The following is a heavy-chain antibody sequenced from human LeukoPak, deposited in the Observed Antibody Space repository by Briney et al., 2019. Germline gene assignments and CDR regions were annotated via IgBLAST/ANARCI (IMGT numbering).Heavy chain of an antibody. Sequence: SETLSLTCNVSGASISSIFYYWGWIRQPPGKGLEWIGNIFHDGSSYFNPSLKSRVTISVDRSKNQFSLKLSSVTAADTAVYYCARGYCGGDCYSTYYYYGMDVWGQGTTVTVSS. CDR3: ARGYCGGDCYSTYYYYGMDV. CDR1: GASISSIFYY. D-gene: IGHD2-21*02. V-gene: IGHV4-39*07. J-gene: IGHJ6*02. CDR2: IFHDGSS.